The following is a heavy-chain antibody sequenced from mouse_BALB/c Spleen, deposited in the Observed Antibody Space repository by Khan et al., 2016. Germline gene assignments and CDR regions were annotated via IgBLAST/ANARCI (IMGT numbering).Heavy chain of an antibody. CDR2: ISDGGSYT. V-gene: IGHV5-4*02. CDR3: ARDLNWSFSV. Sequence: EVELVESGGGLVKPGGSLKLSCAASGFTFSDYYMYWVRQTPEKRLEWVATISDGGSYTYYPDSVKGRFTMYRDNANLYLQMSSLKSDDTGMYYCARDLNWSFSVWLARTTFPVSS. CDR1: GFTFSDYY. J-gene: IGHJ1*02.